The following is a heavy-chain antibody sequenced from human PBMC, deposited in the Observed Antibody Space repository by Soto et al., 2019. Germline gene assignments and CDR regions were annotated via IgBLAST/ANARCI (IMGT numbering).Heavy chain of an antibody. CDR1: GFTISGLW. V-gene: IGHV3-74*01. J-gene: IGHJ6*02. D-gene: IGHD2-2*01. CDR2: IKSDGSSI. Sequence: QTGGSLRLSCAASGFTISGLWMHWVRQVPGKGLVWVSSIKSDGSSISYAASVKVRFNTSRDNGKKTLYLQMNSLRVEDTAVYYCAREVAPAALTQSSLMHXWGQGTTVTVS. CDR3: AREVAPAALTQSSLMHX.